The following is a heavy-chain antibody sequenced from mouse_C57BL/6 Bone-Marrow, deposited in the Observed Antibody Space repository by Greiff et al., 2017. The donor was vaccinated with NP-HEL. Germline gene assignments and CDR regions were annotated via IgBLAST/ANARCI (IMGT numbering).Heavy chain of an antibody. V-gene: IGHV1-69*01. CDR2: IDPSDSYT. Sequence: QVQLQQPGAELVMPGASVKLSCKASGYTFTSYWMHWVKQRPGQGLEWIGEIDPSDSYTNYNQKFKGKSTLTVDKSSSTAYMQLSSLTSEDSAVYYCARTIYYGNYVYAMDYWGQGTSVTVSS. J-gene: IGHJ4*01. D-gene: IGHD2-1*01. CDR1: GYTFTSYW. CDR3: ARTIYYGNYVYAMDY.